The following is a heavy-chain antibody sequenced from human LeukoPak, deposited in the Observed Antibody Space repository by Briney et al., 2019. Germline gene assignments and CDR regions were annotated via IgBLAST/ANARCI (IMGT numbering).Heavy chain of an antibody. CDR1: GYTFIGYY. J-gene: IGHJ3*02. D-gene: IGHD3-22*01. V-gene: IGHV1-2*02. CDR2: INPNSGGT. Sequence: ASVKVSCKASGYTFIGYYMHWVRQAPGQGLEWMGWINPNSGGTNYAQKFQGRVTLTRDTSTSTVYMNVSNLRSEDTAVYYCARESLGSYKTVVIVARGHDAFDMWGQGTMVTVSS. CDR3: ARESLGSYKTVVIVARGHDAFDM.